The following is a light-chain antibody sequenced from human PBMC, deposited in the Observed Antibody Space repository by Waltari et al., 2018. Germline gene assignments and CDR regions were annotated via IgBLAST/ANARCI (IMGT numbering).Light chain of an antibody. CDR2: EVS. V-gene: IGLV2-14*01. CDR1: RSHIGGHNP. Sequence: QSALTQPASVSGPPGQSITISCTGTRSHIGGHNPASRYQHHPGKAPKLLLYEVSNRPSGVSDRFSGSKSGKTASLTISGLQAGDEAVYYCSSYTSLTTLVFGGGTKLTVL. J-gene: IGLJ2*01. CDR3: SSYTSLTTLV.